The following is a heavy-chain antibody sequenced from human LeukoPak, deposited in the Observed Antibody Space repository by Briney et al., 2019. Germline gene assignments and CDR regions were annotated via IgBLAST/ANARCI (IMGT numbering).Heavy chain of an antibody. Sequence: GESLKISCKGSGYSFTSYWIGWVRQMPGKGLEWMGIIYPGDSDTRYSPSFQGQVTISADKSISTAYLQWSSLKASDTAMYYCATTNLGGSSGWSDAFDIWGQGTMVTVSS. V-gene: IGHV5-51*01. J-gene: IGHJ3*02. CDR3: ATTNLGGSSGWSDAFDI. CDR2: IYPGDSDT. D-gene: IGHD6-19*01. CDR1: GYSFTSYW.